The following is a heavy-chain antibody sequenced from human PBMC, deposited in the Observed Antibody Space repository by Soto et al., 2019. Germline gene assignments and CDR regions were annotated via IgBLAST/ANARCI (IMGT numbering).Heavy chain of an antibody. Sequence: GGSLRLSCAASGFTFSSYAMSWVRQAPGKGLEWVSAISGSGGSTYYADSVKGRFTISRDNSKNTLYLQMNSLRAEVTAVYYCAKPEDIVVAWDAFDIWGQGTMVTVSS. CDR1: GFTFSSYA. CDR2: ISGSGGST. V-gene: IGHV3-23*01. D-gene: IGHD2-15*01. CDR3: AKPEDIVVAWDAFDI. J-gene: IGHJ3*02.